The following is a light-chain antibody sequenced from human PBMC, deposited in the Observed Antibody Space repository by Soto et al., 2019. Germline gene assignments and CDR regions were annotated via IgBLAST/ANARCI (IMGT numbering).Light chain of an antibody. J-gene: IGKJ5*01. CDR3: QQYNNWPIT. Sequence: IVIKQYTLTLSVSPGERATPSCRASQFVSSNLAWYQQKPGQAPRLLIYGASTRATGIPARFSGSGSGTEFTLTISSLQSEDFEVYYCQQYNNWPITFGQGTRLEIK. CDR2: GAS. V-gene: IGKV3D-15*01. CDR1: QFVSSN.